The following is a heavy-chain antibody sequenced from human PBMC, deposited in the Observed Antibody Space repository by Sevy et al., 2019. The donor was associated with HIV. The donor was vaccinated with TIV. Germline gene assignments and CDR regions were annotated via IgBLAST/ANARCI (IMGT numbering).Heavy chain of an antibody. V-gene: IGHV1-8*01. Sequence: ASVKVSCKASGYTFTSYDINWLRQATGQGLEWMGWMNPNSGNTGYAQMFKGRLTMTRNTSISTAYMVLRSLRFEDTAAYYCGGGERGFRSGYDSESEENNYWGQGTLVTVSS. D-gene: IGHD5-12*01. J-gene: IGHJ4*02. CDR3: GGGERGFRSGYDSESEENNY. CDR1: GYTFTSYD. CDR2: MNPNSGNT.